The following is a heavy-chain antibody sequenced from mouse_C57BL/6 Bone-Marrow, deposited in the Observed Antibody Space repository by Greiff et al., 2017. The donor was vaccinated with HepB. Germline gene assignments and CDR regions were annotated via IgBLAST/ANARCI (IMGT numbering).Heavy chain of an antibody. CDR3: TTGGNWAY. V-gene: IGHV14-4*01. CDR2: IDPENGDT. CDR1: GFNIKDDY. D-gene: IGHD2-1*01. Sequence: EVQLQESGAELVRPGASVKLSCTASGFNIKDDYMHWVKQRPEQGLEWIGWIDPENGDTEYASKFQGKATITADTSSNTASLQLSSLTSEDTAVYYCTTGGNWAYWGQGTLVTVSA. J-gene: IGHJ3*01.